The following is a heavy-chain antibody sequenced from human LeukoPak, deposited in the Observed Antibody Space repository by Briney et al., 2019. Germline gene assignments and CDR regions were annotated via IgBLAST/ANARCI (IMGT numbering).Heavy chain of an antibody. CDR3: ARERITMFRGYFDY. Sequence: GASVKVSCKASGYTFISYGISWVRQAPGQGLEWMGWISAYNGNTNYAQKVQDRVTMTTDTSTSTAYMELRSLRSDDTAVYYCARERITMFRGYFDYWGQGTLVTVSS. CDR2: ISAYNGNT. D-gene: IGHD3-10*01. CDR1: GYTFISYG. J-gene: IGHJ4*02. V-gene: IGHV1-18*01.